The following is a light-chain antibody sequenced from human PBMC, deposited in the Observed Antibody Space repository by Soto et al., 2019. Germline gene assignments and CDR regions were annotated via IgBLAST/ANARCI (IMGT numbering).Light chain of an antibody. CDR1: SSNIGAGYD. Sequence: QSVLTQPPSVSGAPGQRVTISCTGSSSNIGAGYDVHWYQQLPGTAPKLLIYGNSNRPSGAPDRFSGSKSGTSASLAITGLQAEDEADYYCQSYDSSLSKYVFGTGTKVTVL. CDR3: QSYDSSLSKYV. CDR2: GNS. V-gene: IGLV1-40*01. J-gene: IGLJ1*01.